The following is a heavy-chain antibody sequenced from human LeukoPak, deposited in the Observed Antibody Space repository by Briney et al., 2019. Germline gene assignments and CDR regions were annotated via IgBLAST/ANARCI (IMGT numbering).Heavy chain of an antibody. CDR3: ARDTPGGYDFWWFDP. D-gene: IGHD5-12*01. CDR2: NPYFGSA. V-gene: IGHV4-61*01. Sequence: SETLSLTCTVSGGSVSSNSNYWSWIRQPPGKGLEWIGYNPYFGSASYNPSLKSRVTISVDTSKNQFSLKLSSVTAADTAVYYCARDTPGGYDFWWFDPWGQGTLVTVSS. CDR1: GGSVSSNSNY. J-gene: IGHJ5*02.